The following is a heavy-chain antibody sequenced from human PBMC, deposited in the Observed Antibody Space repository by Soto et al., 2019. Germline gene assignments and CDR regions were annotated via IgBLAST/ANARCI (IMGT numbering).Heavy chain of an antibody. CDR3: VRLVHGLELPHY. V-gene: IGHV3-66*04. Sequence: PGGSLRLSCAASGFIVGNNYMSWVRQAPGKGLKWVALIYSDDTTYYADSVKGRFTISRDNSKNTLFLQMNNLRVEDTAVYYCVRLVHGLELPHYWGQGTLVTVSS. D-gene: IGHD1-7*01. CDR1: GFIVGNNY. J-gene: IGHJ4*02. CDR2: IYSDDTT.